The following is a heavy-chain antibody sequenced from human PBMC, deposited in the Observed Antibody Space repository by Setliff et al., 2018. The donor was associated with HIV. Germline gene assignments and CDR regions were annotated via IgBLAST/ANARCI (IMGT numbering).Heavy chain of an antibody. Sequence: GGSLRLSCAASGFTFSSYAMSWVRQAPGKGLEWVSAIGPVGTSTYYVDSVKGRFTISRDNAKNSLYLQMNSLRAEDTAVYYCARERGYSYGYSDFWGQGTLVTVSS. J-gene: IGHJ4*02. CDR2: IGPVGTST. V-gene: IGHV3-21*01. D-gene: IGHD5-18*01. CDR1: GFTFSSYA. CDR3: ARERGYSYGYSDF.